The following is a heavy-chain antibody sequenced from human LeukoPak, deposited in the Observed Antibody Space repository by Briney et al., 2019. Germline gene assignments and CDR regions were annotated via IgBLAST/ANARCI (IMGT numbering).Heavy chain of an antibody. CDR1: GFTFSSYA. V-gene: IGHV3-23*01. J-gene: IGHJ4*02. CDR3: AKENGSGWYQAPIDY. CDR2: ISVIGGTT. D-gene: IGHD6-19*01. Sequence: GGSLRLSCAASGFTFSSYAMSWGRQAPAKGLEWVSSISVIGGTTYYADSVKCRFTISRDNSKNTLYLQMNSLRAEDTAVYYCAKENGSGWYQAPIDYWGQGTLVTVSS.